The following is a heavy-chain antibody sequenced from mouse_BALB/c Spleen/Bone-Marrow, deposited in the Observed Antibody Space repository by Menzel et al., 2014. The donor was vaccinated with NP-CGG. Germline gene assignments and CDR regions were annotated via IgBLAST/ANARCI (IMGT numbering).Heavy chain of an antibody. V-gene: IGHV1S56*01. Sequence: QVQLKHSGPELVKPGALVKISCKASGYTFTSYDINWVKQRPGQGLEWVGWIYPGDGSTKYNEKFKGKATLTADKSSSPAYMQVSSLTSENSAVYLCAMTARGGFAYWGQGTLVTVSA. J-gene: IGHJ3*01. CDR1: GYTFTSYD. CDR3: AMTARGGFAY. CDR2: IYPGDGST. D-gene: IGHD3-2*01.